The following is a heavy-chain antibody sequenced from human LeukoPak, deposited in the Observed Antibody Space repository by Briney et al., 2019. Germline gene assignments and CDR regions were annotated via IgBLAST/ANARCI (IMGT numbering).Heavy chain of an antibody. Sequence: SETLSLTCTVSGGSISSYYWSWIRQPPGKGLEWIGYIYYSGSTNYNPSLKSRVTISVDTSKNQFSLKLSSVTAADTAVYYCARHPQSGGSGSYFDYWGQGTLVTVSS. J-gene: IGHJ4*02. D-gene: IGHD3-10*01. CDR3: ARHPQSGGSGSYFDY. CDR1: GGSISSYY. CDR2: IYYSGST. V-gene: IGHV4-59*08.